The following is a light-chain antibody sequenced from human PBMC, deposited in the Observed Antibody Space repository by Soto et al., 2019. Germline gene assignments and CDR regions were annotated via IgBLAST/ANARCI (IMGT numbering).Light chain of an antibody. V-gene: IGKV1-5*03. J-gene: IGKJ1*01. CDR3: QQYHRSSRT. CDR2: KAS. CDR1: ESVNIW. Sequence: DIQMTQSPSTLSASVGERVTITCRANESVNIWLAWYQQKPGQAPKRLIQKASTLQSGVPSRFSGGGSGTEFTLTISNLQPDDFATDYCQQYHRSSRTFGQGTKVDIK.